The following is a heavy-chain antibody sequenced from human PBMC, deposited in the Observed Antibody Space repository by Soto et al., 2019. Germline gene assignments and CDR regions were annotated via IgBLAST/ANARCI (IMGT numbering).Heavy chain of an antibody. D-gene: IGHD4-17*01. CDR1: GEFCTTYG. CDR3: ARWAGRVRDYGGPFDS. J-gene: IGHJ4*02. CDR2: ISTYSTNT. V-gene: IGHV1-18*04. Sequence: QVELVQSGAEVKNPGASVTVSCKASGEFCTTYGISWVRQAPGQGLEWMGWISTYSTNTNYAPKFQGRLLLTADTSTTTAHMELKSLRPDDTAVYYCARWAGRVRDYGGPFDSWGQGSLVTVSP.